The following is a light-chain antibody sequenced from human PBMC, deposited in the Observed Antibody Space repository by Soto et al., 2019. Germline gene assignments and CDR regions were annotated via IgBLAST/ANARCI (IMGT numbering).Light chain of an antibody. CDR1: QGLSDS. Sequence: DIQMTQSPSSVSASVGDRVTITCRATQGLSDSLAWYQQKPGKAPKLLISVTSRLQSGVPSRFSGRASGTDFTLTVDRLQPEHLATYYCQQGRNLPLTFGQGTRLQIK. V-gene: IGKV1-12*01. J-gene: IGKJ5*01. CDR2: VTS. CDR3: QQGRNLPLT.